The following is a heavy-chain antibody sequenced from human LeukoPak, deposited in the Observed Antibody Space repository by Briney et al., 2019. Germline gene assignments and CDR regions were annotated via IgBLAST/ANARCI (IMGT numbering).Heavy chain of an antibody. CDR2: IYNGVNT. CDR3: ARSRAFNSGAFDP. CDR1: GASVSSASH. V-gene: IGHV4-61*01. J-gene: IGHJ5*02. D-gene: IGHD1-26*01. Sequence: SETLSLTCTVSGASVSSASHWTWIRQPPGKGVEWIAHIYNGVNTDYNPSLKSRVTISVDTSKNQFSLRLNSVTAADAAVYYCARSRAFNSGAFDPWGQGSLVTVSS.